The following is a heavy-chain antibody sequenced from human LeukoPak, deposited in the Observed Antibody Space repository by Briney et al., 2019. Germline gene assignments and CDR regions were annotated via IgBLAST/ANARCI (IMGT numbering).Heavy chain of an antibody. J-gene: IGHJ6*02. CDR3: ASGGYYYYYGMDV. CDR1: GFTFSSYA. V-gene: IGHV3-23*01. Sequence: PGGSLRFSCAASGFTFSSYAMSWVRQAPGKGLEWVSAISGSGGSTYYADSVKGRFTISRDNSKNTLYLQMNSLRAEDTAVYYCASGGYYYYYGMDVWGQGTTVTVSS. D-gene: IGHD3-10*01. CDR2: ISGSGGST.